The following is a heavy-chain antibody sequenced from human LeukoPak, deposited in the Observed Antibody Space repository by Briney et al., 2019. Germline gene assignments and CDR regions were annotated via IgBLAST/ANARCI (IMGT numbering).Heavy chain of an antibody. CDR1: GGSISNSPYY. CDR3: ARNDRGRPADY. CDR2: MHYSGTT. J-gene: IGHJ4*02. V-gene: IGHV4-39*01. Sequence: SETLSLTCNVSGGSISNSPYYWGWIRQPRGKGLEWIGSMHYSGTTYHNPSLRSRVTISVDTSKNQFSLRLISVTAADTAVYYCARNDRGRPADYWGQGTLVTVSS. D-gene: IGHD1-26*01.